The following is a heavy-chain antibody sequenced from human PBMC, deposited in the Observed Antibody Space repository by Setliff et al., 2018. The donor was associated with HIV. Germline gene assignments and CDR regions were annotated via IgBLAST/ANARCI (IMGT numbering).Heavy chain of an antibody. CDR3: ARDRSNWNYGKNYMDV. CDR1: GGSVSGYY. V-gene: IGHV4-34*01. CDR2: IDHSGST. J-gene: IGHJ6*03. D-gene: IGHD1-7*01. Sequence: PSETLSLTCAVYGGSVSGYYWSWIRQPPGKGLEWIGEIDHSGSTNYNPSLKSRVTISVDTSKNQFSLKLSSVTAADTAVYYCARDRSNWNYGKNYMDVWGEGTTVTVSS.